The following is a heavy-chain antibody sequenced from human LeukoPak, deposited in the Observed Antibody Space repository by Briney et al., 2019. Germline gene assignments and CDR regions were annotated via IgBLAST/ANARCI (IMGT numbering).Heavy chain of an antibody. V-gene: IGHV4-4*07. Sequence: SETLSLICTVSGGSISNYYWSWIRQPAGKGLEWIGRFYSSGSYNYNPSLKSRVTMSVDTSKNQFSLRLSSVTAADTAVYYCARLFPATGTPYYYFMDVWGQGTTVTVS. CDR1: GGSISNYY. CDR2: FYSSGSY. J-gene: IGHJ6*02. D-gene: IGHD6-13*01. CDR3: ARLFPATGTPYYYFMDV.